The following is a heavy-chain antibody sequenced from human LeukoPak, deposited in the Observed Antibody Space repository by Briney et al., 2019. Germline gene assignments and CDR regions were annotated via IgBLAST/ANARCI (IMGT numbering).Heavy chain of an antibody. D-gene: IGHD3-10*01. CDR3: ARVQRVTFPLNYYFDY. CDR2: MNPNTANT. J-gene: IGHJ4*02. Sequence: ASVKVSCKASGYSFTSYDINWVRQAAGQGLEWMGWMNPNTANTAYAQNFQGRVTMTRSTSTSTAYMELSSLRSEDTAVYYCARVQRVTFPLNYYFDYWGQGTLVTASS. V-gene: IGHV1-8*01. CDR1: GYSFTSYD.